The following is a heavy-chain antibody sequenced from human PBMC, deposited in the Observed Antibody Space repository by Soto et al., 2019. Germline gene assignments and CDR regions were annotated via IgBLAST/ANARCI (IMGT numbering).Heavy chain of an antibody. V-gene: IGHV1-69*01. D-gene: IGHD4-17*01. CDR1: GGTFSSYA. Sequence: QVQLVQSGAEVKKPGSSVKVSCKASGGTFSSYAISWVRQAPGQGLEWLGGIIPIFGTANYAQKFQGRVTITADESTSTAYMELSSLRSEDTAVYYCATDTLTTQTTYYYYYGMDVWGQGTTVTVSS. J-gene: IGHJ6*02. CDR2: IIPIFGTA. CDR3: ATDTLTTQTTYYYYYGMDV.